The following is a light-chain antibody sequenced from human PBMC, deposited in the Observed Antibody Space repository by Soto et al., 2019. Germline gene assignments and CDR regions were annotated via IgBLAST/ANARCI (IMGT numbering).Light chain of an antibody. CDR1: SSDVGGHNY. CDR2: EVN. J-gene: IGLJ2*01. V-gene: IGLV2-8*01. CDR3: SSYAGNNNLV. Sequence: QSALTQPPSASGSPGQSVTISCTGSSSDVGGHNYVSWFQQHPGKAPRVMIYEVNKRPSGVPDRFSGSKSGNTASLTGSGLQDEDDADYYCSSYAGNNNLVFGGGTKLTVL.